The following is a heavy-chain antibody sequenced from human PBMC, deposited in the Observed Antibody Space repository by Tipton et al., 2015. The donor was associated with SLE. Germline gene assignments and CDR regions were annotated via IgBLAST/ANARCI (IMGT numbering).Heavy chain of an antibody. D-gene: IGHD3-22*01. Sequence: TLSLTCTVSGGSISSYYWSWIRQPPGKGLEWIGYIYYSGSTNYNPSHKSRVTISVDTSKNQFSLKLSSVTAADTAVYYCARRLGSSGLDYWGQGTLVPVSS. CDR2: IYYSGST. J-gene: IGHJ4*02. CDR3: ARRLGSSGLDY. V-gene: IGHV4-59*08. CDR1: GGSISSYY.